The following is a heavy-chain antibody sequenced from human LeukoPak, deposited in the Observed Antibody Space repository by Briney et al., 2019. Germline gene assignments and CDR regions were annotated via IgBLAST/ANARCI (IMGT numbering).Heavy chain of an antibody. CDR1: GFTFSNYW. D-gene: IGHD6-6*01. J-gene: IGHJ4*02. V-gene: IGHV3-74*01. CDR2: INSDGSRT. Sequence: PGGSLRLSCAASGFTFSNYWIHWVRQAPGKGLVWVSRINSDGSRTSYADSVKGRFTTSRDNAKNTVYLQMNSLRAEDTAVYYCARSTYTGTSSAYWGQGTLVTVSS. CDR3: ARSTYTGTSSAY.